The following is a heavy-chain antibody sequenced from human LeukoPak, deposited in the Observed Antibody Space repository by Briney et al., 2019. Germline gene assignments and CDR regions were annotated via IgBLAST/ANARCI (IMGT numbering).Heavy chain of an antibody. D-gene: IGHD3-22*01. V-gene: IGHV1-18*01. CDR2: ISGYDGNT. CDR3: ARDFYYDSSDHGGDY. CDR1: GYTFTTYG. Sequence: ASVKVSCKASGYTFTTYGVSWVRQAPGQGLEWMGWISGYDGNTNYAQKFQGRVTMTTDTYTSTAYMELRSLRSDDTAVFYCARDFYYDSSDHGGDYWGQGTLVTVSS. J-gene: IGHJ4*02.